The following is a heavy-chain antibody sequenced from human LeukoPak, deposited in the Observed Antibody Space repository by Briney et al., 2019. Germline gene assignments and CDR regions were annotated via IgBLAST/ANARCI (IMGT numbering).Heavy chain of an antibody. D-gene: IGHD1-1*01. V-gene: IGHV3-15*05. J-gene: IGHJ4*02. Sequence: GGSLRLSCAASGYTFSNAWMSWIRQAPGKGLEWVGFIKTKSEDGPIDYAAPVRGRFTISRDDSKNTLYLQMSSLRAEDTAVYYCVKITSVTGGDCWGQGTRLTVSS. CDR1: GYTFSNAW. CDR3: VKITSVTGGDC. CDR2: IKTKSEDGPI.